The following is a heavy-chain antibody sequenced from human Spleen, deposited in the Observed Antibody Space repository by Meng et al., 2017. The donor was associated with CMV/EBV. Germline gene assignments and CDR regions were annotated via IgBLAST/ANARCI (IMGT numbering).Heavy chain of an antibody. CDR1: GASMSSYY. J-gene: IGHJ5*02. Sequence: SETLSLTCTVSGASMSSYYWTWIRQPPGKGLEWIGNIYYSGSTNYNPSLKGRVAISVDTSKNQFSLKLTSVTAADTAVYYCARLAVVVEPTAIRFGCFDPWGQGTLVTVSS. CDR3: ARLAVVVEPTAIRFGCFDP. V-gene: IGHV4-59*01. CDR2: IYYSGST. D-gene: IGHD2-2*02.